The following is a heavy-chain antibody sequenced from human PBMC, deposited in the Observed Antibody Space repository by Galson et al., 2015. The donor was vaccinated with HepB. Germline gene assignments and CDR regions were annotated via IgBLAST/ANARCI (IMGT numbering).Heavy chain of an antibody. CDR2: ISGSADIT. CDR3: AARRDGYKEFWY. CDR1: GFTFSSYA. V-gene: IGHV3-23*01. Sequence: SLRLSCAASGFTFSSYAMNWVRQAPGKGLEWVSAISGSADITYYADSVKGRFTISRDNSKNTLYLQMNSLRAEDTAVYYCAARRDGYKEFWYWGQGTLVTVSS. J-gene: IGHJ4*02. D-gene: IGHD5-24*01.